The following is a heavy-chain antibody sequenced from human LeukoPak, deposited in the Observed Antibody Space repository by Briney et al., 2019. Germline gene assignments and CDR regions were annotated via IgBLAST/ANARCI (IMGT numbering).Heavy chain of an antibody. J-gene: IGHJ4*02. CDR3: ARVLGYYDSSGYSLADY. CDR2: IGAYNGNT. V-gene: IGHV1-18*01. CDR1: GYTFTSYG. Sequence: GASVKVSCKASGYTFTSYGISWVRQAPGQGLEWMGWIGAYNGNTNYAQKLQGRVTMTTDTSTSTAYMELRSLRSDDTAVYYCARVLGYYDSSGYSLADYWGQGTLVTVSS. D-gene: IGHD3-22*01.